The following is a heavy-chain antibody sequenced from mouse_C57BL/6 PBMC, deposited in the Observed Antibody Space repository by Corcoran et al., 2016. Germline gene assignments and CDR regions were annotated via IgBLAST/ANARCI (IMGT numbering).Heavy chain of an antibody. D-gene: IGHD1-1*01. J-gene: IGHJ1*03. Sequence: EVQLQQSGPELVKPGASVKMSCKASGYTFTDYNMHWVKQSNGKSLEWIGYINPNNGGTSYNQKFKGKATLTVNKSSSTAYMELRSLTSEDSAVYYCARITTVGARYFDVWGTGTTVTVSS. CDR3: ARITTVGARYFDV. CDR1: GYTFTDYN. V-gene: IGHV1-22*01. CDR2: INPNNGGT.